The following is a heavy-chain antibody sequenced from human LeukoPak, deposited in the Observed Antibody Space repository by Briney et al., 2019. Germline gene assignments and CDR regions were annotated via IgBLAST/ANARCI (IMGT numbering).Heavy chain of an antibody. J-gene: IGHJ4*02. CDR1: GFTFSSYW. D-gene: IGHD6-13*01. CDR3: ARDSPFVARIAAADAFDY. V-gene: IGHV3-20*04. CDR2: INWNGGST. Sequence: PGGSLRLSCAASGFTFSSYWMSWVRQAPGKGLEWVSGINWNGGSTVYADSVKSRFTISRDNAKNSLYLQMNSLRAEDTALYYCARDSPFVARIAAADAFDYWGQGTLVTVSS.